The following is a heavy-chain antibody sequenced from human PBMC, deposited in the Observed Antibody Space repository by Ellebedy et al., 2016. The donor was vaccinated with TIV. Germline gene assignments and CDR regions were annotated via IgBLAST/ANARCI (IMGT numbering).Heavy chain of an antibody. CDR1: GFTFSDFY. CDR3: ARGGRGATTLLGY. CDR2: ISGSGNTI. D-gene: IGHD1-26*01. J-gene: IGHJ4*02. Sequence: GESLKISCAASGFTFSDFYMSWIRQAPGKGLEWVSYISGSGNTINYADPVKGRFTISRDNAKNSLYLQVNSLRDEDTAVYYCARGGRGATTLLGYWGQGTLVTVSS. V-gene: IGHV3-11*01.